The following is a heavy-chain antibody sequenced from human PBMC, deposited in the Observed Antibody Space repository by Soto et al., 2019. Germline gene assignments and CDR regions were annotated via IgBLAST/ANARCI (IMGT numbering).Heavy chain of an antibody. D-gene: IGHD6-13*01. CDR3: ARVRAAAGTGSSGWSPYFDY. CDR2: IYYSGST. V-gene: IGHV4-31*03. CDR1: GGSISSGGYY. J-gene: IGHJ4*02. Sequence: TLSLTCTVSGGSISSGGYYWSWIRQHPGKGLEWIGYIYYSGSTYYNPSLKSRVTISVDTSKNQFSLKLSSVTAADTAVYYCARVRAAAGTGSSGWSPYFDYWGQGTLVTVSS.